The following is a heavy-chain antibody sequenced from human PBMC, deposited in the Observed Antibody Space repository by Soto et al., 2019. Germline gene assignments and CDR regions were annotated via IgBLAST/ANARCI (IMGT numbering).Heavy chain of an antibody. CDR1: GYTFTSYA. Sequence: ASVKVSCKASGYTFTSYAMHWVRQAPGQRLEWMGWINAGNGNTKYSQKFQGRVTITRDTSASTAYMELSSLRSEDTAVYYCARDQRQSLPRGYFDYWGQGTLVTVSS. J-gene: IGHJ4*02. CDR3: ARDQRQSLPRGYFDY. V-gene: IGHV1-3*01. CDR2: INAGNGNT. D-gene: IGHD3-10*01.